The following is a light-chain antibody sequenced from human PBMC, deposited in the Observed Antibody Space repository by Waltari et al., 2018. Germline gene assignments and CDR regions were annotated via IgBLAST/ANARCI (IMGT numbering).Light chain of an antibody. Sequence: QSVLTQSPSVSADPGQKVTISCSGSTSNIGKNEVSWYQHLPGTAPRLLITDNYKRPAGIPDRFSASKSGTSATLGITGLQTGDEADYYCATWDTSLSAVVFGGGTKLTVL. J-gene: IGLJ3*02. V-gene: IGLV1-51*01. CDR2: DNY. CDR1: TSNIGKNE. CDR3: ATWDTSLSAVV.